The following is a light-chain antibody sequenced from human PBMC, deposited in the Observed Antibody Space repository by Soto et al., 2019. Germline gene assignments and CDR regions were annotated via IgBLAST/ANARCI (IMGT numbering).Light chain of an antibody. CDR3: QQYDNLPIT. CDR2: DAS. CDR1: QDISNY. Sequence: DIQMTQSPSSLSASVGDRVTITCQASQDISNYLNWYQQKPGKAPKLLIYDASNLETGVPSRFSGSGSGTDCTFPISSLQPEDMATYYCQQYDNLPITFGGGTKVEIK. V-gene: IGKV1-33*01. J-gene: IGKJ4*01.